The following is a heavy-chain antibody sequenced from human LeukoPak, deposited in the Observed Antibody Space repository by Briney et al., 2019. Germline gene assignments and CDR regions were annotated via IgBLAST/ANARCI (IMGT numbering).Heavy chain of an antibody. V-gene: IGHV3-72*01. D-gene: IGHD7-27*01. CDR1: GFSFSDHY. CDR3: LGNSLPNYFDY. J-gene: IGHJ4*02. CDR2: TRNKANSYTT. Sequence: GGSLRLSCAASGFSFSDHYMDWVRQAPGKGLEWVGRTRNKANSYTTEYAAFVKGRFTISRDDSKNSLYLQMNSLKTEDTAVYYCLGNSLPNYFDYWGQGTLVTVSS.